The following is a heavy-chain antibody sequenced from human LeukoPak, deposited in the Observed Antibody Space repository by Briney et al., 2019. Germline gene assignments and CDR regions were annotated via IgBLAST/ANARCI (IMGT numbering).Heavy chain of an antibody. J-gene: IGHJ2*01. D-gene: IGHD6-19*01. CDR2: IYYSGST. V-gene: IGHV4-59*08. CDR1: GGSISSYY. Sequence: SETLPLTCTVSGGSISSYYWSWIRQPPGKGLEWIGYIYYSGSTNYNPSLKSRVTISVDTSKNQFSLKLSSVTAADTAVYYCARLVARGWSLGWYFDLWGRGTLVTVSS. CDR3: ARLVARGWSLGWYFDL.